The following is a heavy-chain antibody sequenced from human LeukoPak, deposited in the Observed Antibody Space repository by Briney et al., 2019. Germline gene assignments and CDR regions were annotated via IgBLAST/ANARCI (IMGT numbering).Heavy chain of an antibody. Sequence: GGSLRLSCAASGFTFSSYWMHWVRQAPGKGLVRVSRINSDGSSTSYADSVKGRFTISRDNAKNTLYLQMNSLRAEDTAVYYCARGSDFWSVGYYYMDVWGKGTTVTVSS. J-gene: IGHJ6*03. CDR1: GFTFSSYW. V-gene: IGHV3-74*01. CDR3: ARGSDFWSVGYYYMDV. D-gene: IGHD3-3*01. CDR2: INSDGSST.